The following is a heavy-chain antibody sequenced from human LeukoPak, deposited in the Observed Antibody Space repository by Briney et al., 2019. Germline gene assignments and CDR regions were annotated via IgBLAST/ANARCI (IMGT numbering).Heavy chain of an antibody. D-gene: IGHD4-17*01. CDR2: ISYDGSNK. J-gene: IGHJ4*02. CDR1: GFTFSNYW. V-gene: IGHV3-30*18. Sequence: PGGSLRLSCAASGFTFSNYWMSWVRQAPGKGLEWVAVISYDGSNKYYADSVKGRFTISRDNSKNTLYLQMNSLRAEDTAVYYCAKGDKGDYDGFSFDYWGQGTLVTVSS. CDR3: AKGDKGDYDGFSFDY.